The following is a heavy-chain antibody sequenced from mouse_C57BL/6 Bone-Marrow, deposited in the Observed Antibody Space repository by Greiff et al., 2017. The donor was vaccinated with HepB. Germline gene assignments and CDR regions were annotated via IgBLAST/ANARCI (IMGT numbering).Heavy chain of an antibody. CDR1: GFTFSDFY. CDR3: ARESIYDGYLWYFDV. D-gene: IGHD2-3*01. V-gene: IGHV7-1*01. CDR2: SRNKANDYTT. J-gene: IGHJ1*03. Sequence: EVQLVESGGGLVQSGRSLRLSCATSGFTFSDFYMEWVRQAPGKGLEWIAASRNKANDYTTEYSASVKGRFIVSRDTSQSILYLQMNALRAEDTAIYYCARESIYDGYLWYFDVWGTGTTVTVSS.